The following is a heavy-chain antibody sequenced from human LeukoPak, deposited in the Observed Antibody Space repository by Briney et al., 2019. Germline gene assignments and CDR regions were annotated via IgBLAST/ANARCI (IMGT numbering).Heavy chain of an antibody. D-gene: IGHD6-6*01. J-gene: IGHJ4*02. Sequence: SVRVSCKASGGTFSSYAISWVRQAPGQGLEWMGGIIPIFGTANYAQKFQGRVTITTDESTSTAYMELSSLRSEDTAVYYCARDFSSSSGFDYWGQGTLVTVSS. V-gene: IGHV1-69*05. CDR1: GGTFSSYA. CDR2: IIPIFGTA. CDR3: ARDFSSSSGFDY.